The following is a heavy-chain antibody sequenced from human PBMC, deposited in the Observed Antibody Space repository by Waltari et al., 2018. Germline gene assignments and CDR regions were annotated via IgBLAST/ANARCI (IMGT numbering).Heavy chain of an antibody. Sequence: QVQLVQSGAEVKKPGSSVKVSCKASGGTFSSYAISWVRQAPGQGLEWMGGIIPIFGTANYAQKFQGSVTITADKSTSTAYMELSSLRSEDTAVYYCAREGALPGNDYSNSDAFDIWGQGTMVTVSS. CDR1: GGTFSSYA. CDR3: AREGALPGNDYSNSDAFDI. D-gene: IGHD4-4*01. CDR2: IIPIFGTA. V-gene: IGHV1-69*14. J-gene: IGHJ3*02.